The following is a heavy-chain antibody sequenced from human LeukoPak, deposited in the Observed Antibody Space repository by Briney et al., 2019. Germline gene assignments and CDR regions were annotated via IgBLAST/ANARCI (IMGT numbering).Heavy chain of an antibody. Sequence: GGSLRLSCAASGFSFNTYWISWVRQAPGKGLQWVANIKPDGNERYYVDYVKGRFTISRDNVRSSLYLQMNSLRVEDTAIYYCARRQWTAFDVWGQGTMVTVSS. V-gene: IGHV3-7*01. J-gene: IGHJ3*01. CDR2: IKPDGNER. CDR3: ARRQWTAFDV. D-gene: IGHD6-19*01. CDR1: GFSFNTYW.